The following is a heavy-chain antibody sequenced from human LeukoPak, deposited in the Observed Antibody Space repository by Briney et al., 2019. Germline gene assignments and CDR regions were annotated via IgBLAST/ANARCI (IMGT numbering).Heavy chain of an antibody. D-gene: IGHD6-13*01. J-gene: IGHJ4*02. CDR2: IWDDGSNE. CDR3: ARDPVSVGTFPDY. V-gene: IGHV3-33*01. CDR1: GFTFSNYG. Sequence: GGSLRLSCAASGFTFSNYGMHWVRQAPGKRLEWVAVIWDDGSNEFYADSVKGRFTISRDNSKNTLYLQMNSLRADDTALYYCARDPVSVGTFPDYWGQGTLVTVSS.